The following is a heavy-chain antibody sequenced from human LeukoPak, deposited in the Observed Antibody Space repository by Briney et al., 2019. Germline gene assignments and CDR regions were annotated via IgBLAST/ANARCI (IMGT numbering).Heavy chain of an antibody. Sequence: SETLSLTCAVSGASISSYYWSWIRQPPGKGLGWIEYIYYSGNTNYNPSLKSRVTISVDTSKNQFSLKLSSVTAADTAVYYCARDPRYYDILTGYYPYYWYFDLWGRGTLVTVSS. V-gene: IGHV4-59*01. J-gene: IGHJ2*01. CDR2: IYYSGNT. D-gene: IGHD3-9*01. CDR3: ARDPRYYDILTGYYPYYWYFDL. CDR1: GASISSYY.